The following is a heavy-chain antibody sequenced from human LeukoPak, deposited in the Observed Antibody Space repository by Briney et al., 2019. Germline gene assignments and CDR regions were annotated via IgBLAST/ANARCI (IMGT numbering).Heavy chain of an antibody. D-gene: IGHD3-3*01. CDR1: GFTFSSYA. CDR3: ARTDRTGALGRFRMRSDAFDI. J-gene: IGHJ3*02. Sequence: GGSLRLSCAASGFTFSSYAMSWVREAPGKGLEWVSGFTSGGNTHYSDSVKGRFTISRDNSKNTLYLRMNSLSADDTAVYYCARTDRTGALGRFRMRSDAFDIWGQGTVVTVSS. CDR2: FTSGGNT. V-gene: IGHV3-23*01.